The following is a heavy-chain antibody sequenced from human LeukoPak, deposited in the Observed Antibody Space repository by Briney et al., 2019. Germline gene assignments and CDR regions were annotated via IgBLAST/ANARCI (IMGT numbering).Heavy chain of an antibody. CDR1: GFTFSTYS. CDR3: ARDLSEYGWFGELYY. J-gene: IGHJ4*02. D-gene: IGHD3-10*01. V-gene: IGHV3-48*01. Sequence: GGSLRLSCAASGFTFSTYSMNWVRQAPGKGLEWISYISSSSTSIYYADSVKGRFTISRDNAKNSPYLQMNSLRAEDTAVYYCARDLSEYGWFGELYYWGQGTLVTVSS. CDR2: ISSSSTSI.